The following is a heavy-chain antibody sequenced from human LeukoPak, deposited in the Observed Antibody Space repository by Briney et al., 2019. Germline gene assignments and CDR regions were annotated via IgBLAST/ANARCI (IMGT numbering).Heavy chain of an antibody. V-gene: IGHV4-39*01. D-gene: IGHD2-8*01. CDR3: ARQGGVLMVYAIQAMDV. CDR2: IYYSGST. Sequence: PSETLSLTCTVSGGSTSSSSYYWGWIRQPPGKGLEWIGSIYYSGSTYYNPSLKSRVTISVDTSKNQFSLKLSSVTAADTAVYYCARQGGVLMVYAIQAMDVWGQGTTVTVSS. J-gene: IGHJ6*02. CDR1: GGSTSSSSYY.